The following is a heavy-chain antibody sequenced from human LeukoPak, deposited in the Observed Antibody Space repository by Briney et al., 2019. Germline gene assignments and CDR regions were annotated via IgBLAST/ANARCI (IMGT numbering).Heavy chain of an antibody. D-gene: IGHD3-10*01. V-gene: IGHV3-74*01. CDR3: VLYGSGSSFDY. Sequence: GGPLRLSCAASGFTFSSYWMLWVRQAPGEGLVWVSRINSDGSSTSYADSVKGRFTISRDNAKNTLYLQMNSLRAEDTAVYYCVLYGSGSSFDYWGQGTLVTVSS. CDR1: GFTFSSYW. J-gene: IGHJ4*02. CDR2: INSDGSST.